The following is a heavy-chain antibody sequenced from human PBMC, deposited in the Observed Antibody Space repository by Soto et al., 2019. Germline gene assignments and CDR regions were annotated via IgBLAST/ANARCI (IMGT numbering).Heavy chain of an antibody. CDR2: INAYIAKT. J-gene: IGHJ4*02. D-gene: IGHD2-21*02. V-gene: IGHV1-18*01. Sequence: QVQLVQSGGEVKKPGASVKVSCKASGYTFINYGITWVRQAPGQWLEWLAWINAYIAKTDNGQKVQGRVTMTADTSTSTAYLELRSLTSADTAVYYGASGDGDTIDYWGQGTVVTVSS. CDR1: GYTFINYG. CDR3: ASGDGDTIDY.